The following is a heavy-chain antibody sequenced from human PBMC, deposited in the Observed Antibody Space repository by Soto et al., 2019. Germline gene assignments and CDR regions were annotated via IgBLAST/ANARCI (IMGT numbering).Heavy chain of an antibody. D-gene: IGHD3-22*01. J-gene: IGHJ4*02. CDR1: GGSISSGGYY. CDR3: ARVAGKPYDSSGYYLAPHY. CDR2: IYYSGST. Sequence: SETLSLTCTVSGGSISSGGYYWSWIRQHPGKGLEWIGYIYYSGSTYYNPSLKSRVTISVDTSKNQFSLKLSSVTAADTAVYYCARVAGKPYDSSGYYLAPHYWGQGTLVTVPS. V-gene: IGHV4-31*03.